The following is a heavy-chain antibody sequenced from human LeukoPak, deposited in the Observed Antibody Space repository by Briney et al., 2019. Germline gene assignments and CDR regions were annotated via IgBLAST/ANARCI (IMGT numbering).Heavy chain of an antibody. CDR1: GYTFTSYD. J-gene: IGHJ6*02. CDR3: YSSSWLPFYYYYGMDV. D-gene: IGHD6-13*01. V-gene: IGHV1-8*01. CDR2: MNPNSGNT. Sequence: GASVKVSCKASGYTFTSYDINWVRQATGQGLEWMGWMNPNSGNTGYAQKFQGRVTMTRNTSISTAYMELSSLRSEDTAVYYCYSSSWLPFYYYYGMDVWGQGTTVTVSS.